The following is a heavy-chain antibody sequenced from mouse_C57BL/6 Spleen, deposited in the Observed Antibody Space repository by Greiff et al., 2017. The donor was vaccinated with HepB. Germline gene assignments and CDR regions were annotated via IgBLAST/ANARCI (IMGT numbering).Heavy chain of an antibody. CDR2: ISSGSSTI. Sequence: EVKVVESGGGLVKPGGSLKLSCAASGFTFSDYGMHWVRQAPEKGLEWDAYISSGSSTIYYADTVKGRFTIPRDNAKNTPYLQMTSLRSEDTAMYYCARLYYGNDDWYFDVWGTGTTVTVSS. J-gene: IGHJ1*03. CDR3: ARLYYGNDDWYFDV. CDR1: GFTFSDYG. D-gene: IGHD2-2*01. V-gene: IGHV5-17*01.